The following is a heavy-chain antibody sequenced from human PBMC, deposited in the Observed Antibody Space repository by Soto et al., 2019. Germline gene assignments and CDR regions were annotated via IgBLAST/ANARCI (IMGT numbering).Heavy chain of an antibody. CDR2: INSDGTKT. J-gene: IGHJ5*02. V-gene: IGHV3-74*01. Sequence: EVQLVESGGTLVQPGGSLRLSCAASGFTFNTYWMHWVRQAPGKGLVWVSRINSDGTKTTYADSVKGRFTISRDNAKNTVYLQMNSLRAEDTGMYYCAAVATNSYNWLDPWGQGTLVTVSS. D-gene: IGHD5-12*01. CDR1: GFTFNTYW. CDR3: AAVATNSYNWLDP.